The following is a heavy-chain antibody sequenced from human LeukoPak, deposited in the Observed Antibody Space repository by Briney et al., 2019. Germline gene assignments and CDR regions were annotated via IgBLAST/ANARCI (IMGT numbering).Heavy chain of an antibody. J-gene: IGHJ4*02. D-gene: IGHD3-3*01. Sequence: PGGSLRLSCAASGFTFSSYTMNWVRPAPGKGLEWVSSISSSSSYIYYADSVKGRFTLSRDNAKNSLYLQMNSLRAEDTAVYYCARVRSWSGQEAYWGQGTLVTVSS. CDR3: ARVRSWSGQEAY. CDR1: GFTFSSYT. CDR2: ISSSSSYI. V-gene: IGHV3-21*01.